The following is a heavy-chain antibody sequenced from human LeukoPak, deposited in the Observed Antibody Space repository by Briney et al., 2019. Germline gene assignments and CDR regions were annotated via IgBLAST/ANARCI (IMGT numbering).Heavy chain of an antibody. J-gene: IGHJ4*02. D-gene: IGHD2-15*01. V-gene: IGHV3-23*01. Sequence: GSLRLSCAASGFTFSSYAMSWVRQAPGKGLEWVSGISGSGGSTYYADSVKGRFTISRDNSENTLYLQMNSLRAEDTAVYHCAKAAGYCSGGSCYDHWGQGTLVTVSS. CDR3: AKAAGYCSGGSCYDH. CDR1: GFTFSSYA. CDR2: ISGSGGST.